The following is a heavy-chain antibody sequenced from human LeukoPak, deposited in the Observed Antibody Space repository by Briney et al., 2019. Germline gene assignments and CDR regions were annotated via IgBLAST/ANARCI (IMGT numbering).Heavy chain of an antibody. J-gene: IGHJ4*02. V-gene: IGHV1-24*01. CDR3: ATAEVYYYGSGSYSY. Sequence: ASVTVSCTVSGYALTELSMHWVRQAPGKGLEWMGGFDPEDGETIYAQKFQGRVTMTEDTSTDTAYMELSSLRSEDTAVYYCATAEVYYYGSGSYSYWGQGTLVTVSS. CDR1: GYALTELS. D-gene: IGHD3-10*01. CDR2: FDPEDGET.